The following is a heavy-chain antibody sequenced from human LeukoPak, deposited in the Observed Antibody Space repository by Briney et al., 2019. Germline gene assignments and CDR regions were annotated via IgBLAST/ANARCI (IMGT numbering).Heavy chain of an antibody. CDR3: ARSDGYGLVGI. V-gene: IGHV4-61*09. CDR2: IYTSGTT. J-gene: IGHJ3*02. D-gene: IGHD3-10*01. Sequence: SETLSLTCTVSGGSISSGSYYWSWIRQPAGKGLEWIGHIYTSGTTNYSPSLTSRVTISMDTSTNQFSLTLSSVTAADTAVYYCARSDGYGLVGIWGQGTMVTVSS. CDR1: GGSISSGSYY.